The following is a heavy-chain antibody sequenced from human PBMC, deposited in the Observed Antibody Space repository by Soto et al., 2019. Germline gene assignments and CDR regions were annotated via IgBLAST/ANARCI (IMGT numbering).Heavy chain of an antibody. CDR1: GFTFSSYI. V-gene: IGHV3-48*02. D-gene: IGHD6-6*01. Sequence: GGSLRLSCAASGFTFSSYIMDWVRQAPGKGLEWVSYISSSSSTIYYADSVKGRFTISRDNAKNSLYLQMNSLRDEDTAVYYCARDRSSSFSSGGKYYYGMDVWGQGTTVTVS. CDR3: ARDRSSSFSSGGKYYYGMDV. J-gene: IGHJ6*02. CDR2: ISSSSSTI.